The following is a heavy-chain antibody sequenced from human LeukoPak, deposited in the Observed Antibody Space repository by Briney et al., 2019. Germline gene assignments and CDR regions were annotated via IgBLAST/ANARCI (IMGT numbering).Heavy chain of an antibody. V-gene: IGHV4-59*01. CDR3: ARGSTQWLEPTNFDY. Sequence: SETLSLTCTVSGGSISSYYWSWIRQPPGKGLEWIGYIYYSGSTNYNPSLKSRVTISVGTSKNQFSLKLSSVTAADTAVYYCARGSTQWLEPTNFDYWGQGTLVTVSS. CDR2: IYYSGST. D-gene: IGHD6-19*01. J-gene: IGHJ4*02. CDR1: GGSISSYY.